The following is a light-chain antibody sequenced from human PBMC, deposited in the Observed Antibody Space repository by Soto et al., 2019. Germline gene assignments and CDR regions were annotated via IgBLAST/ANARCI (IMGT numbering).Light chain of an antibody. V-gene: IGKV1-12*01. Sequence: DIQMTQSPSTLSASVGDRVTITCRASQNIRSWLAWYQQKPGKAPKLLIYAASSLQSGVPSRFSGNGSGTDFTLIISSLQPEDFATYYCQQAYSFPITFGQGTRLEIK. J-gene: IGKJ5*01. CDR3: QQAYSFPIT. CDR2: AAS. CDR1: QNIRSW.